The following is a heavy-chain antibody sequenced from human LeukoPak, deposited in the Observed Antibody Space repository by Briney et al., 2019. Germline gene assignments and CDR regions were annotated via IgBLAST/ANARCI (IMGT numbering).Heavy chain of an antibody. J-gene: IGHJ5*02. CDR1: GYTFTSYG. Sequence: ASVKVSCKASGYTFTSYGISWVRQAPGQGLEWMGWISAYNGNTNYAQKLQGRVTMTTDTSTSTAYMELRSLRSDDTAVYYCARDPGSLEENWFDPWGQGTLVTVSS. CDR2: ISAYNGNT. CDR3: ARDPGSLEENWFDP. D-gene: IGHD3-10*01. V-gene: IGHV1-18*01.